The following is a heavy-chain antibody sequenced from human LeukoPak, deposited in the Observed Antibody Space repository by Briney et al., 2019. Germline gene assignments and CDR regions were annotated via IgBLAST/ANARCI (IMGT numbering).Heavy chain of an antibody. D-gene: IGHD6-19*01. V-gene: IGHV3-23*01. CDR2: IRGGGSP. CDR3: AKGDHGGSGWRYYFGQ. J-gene: IGHJ4*02. CDR1: GFTFSSYD. Sequence: GGSLRLSCAASGFTFSSYDMSWVRQAPGRGLEWVSAIRGGGSPYYAESVKGRFTISRDNSKNTLYLQMNSLRAEDTAVYYCAKGDHGGSGWRYYFGQWGQGTLVTVSS.